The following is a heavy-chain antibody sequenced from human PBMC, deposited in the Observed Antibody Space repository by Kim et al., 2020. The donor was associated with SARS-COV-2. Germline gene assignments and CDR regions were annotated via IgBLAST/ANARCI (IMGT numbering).Heavy chain of an antibody. CDR3: AGDRGTMVRGFRV. Sequence: DPSPKGRGAISVDESKNQFSLKLSSVTAADTAVYYCAGDRGTMVRGFRVWGQGTLVTVSS. V-gene: IGHV4-4*02. J-gene: IGHJ4*02. D-gene: IGHD3-10*01.